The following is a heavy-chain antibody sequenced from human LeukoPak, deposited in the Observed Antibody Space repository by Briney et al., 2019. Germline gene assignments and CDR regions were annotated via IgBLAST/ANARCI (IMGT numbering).Heavy chain of an antibody. Sequence: SETLSLTCTVSGXSISSYYWSWIRQPPGKGLEWIGYIYYNGGTNYNPSLKSRVTMSLDTSTNQFSLKLSSVTAADTAVYYCARVGVPGSFDYWGQGTLVTVSS. CDR3: ARVGVPGSFDY. V-gene: IGHV4-59*01. CDR1: GXSISSYY. CDR2: IYYNGGT. D-gene: IGHD3-3*01. J-gene: IGHJ4*02.